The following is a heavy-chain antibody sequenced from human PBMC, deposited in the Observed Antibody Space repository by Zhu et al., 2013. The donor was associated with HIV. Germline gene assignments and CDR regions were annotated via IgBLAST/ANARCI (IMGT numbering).Heavy chain of an antibody. J-gene: IGHJ5*02. Sequence: VQLVESGGGVVQPGRSLRLSCAASGFTFSSYGMHWVRQAPGKGLEWVAVISYDGSNKYYADSVKGRFTISRDNSKNTLYLQMNSLRAEDTAVYYCAKVKPTTVTTFWFDPWGQGTLVTVSS. D-gene: IGHD4-17*01. CDR3: AKVKPTTVTTFWFDP. CDR1: GFTFSSYG. V-gene: IGHV3-30*18. CDR2: ISYDGSNK.